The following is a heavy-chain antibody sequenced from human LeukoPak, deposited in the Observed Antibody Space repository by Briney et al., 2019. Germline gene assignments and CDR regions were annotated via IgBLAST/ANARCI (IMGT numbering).Heavy chain of an antibody. CDR1: GGSISSGSYY. Sequence: PSETLSLTCTVPGGSISSGSYYWSWIRQPAGKGLEWIGRIYTSGSTNYNPSLKSRVTISVDTSKNQFSLKLSSVTAADTAVYYCASGGGPIDYWGQGTLVTVSS. CDR2: IYTSGST. V-gene: IGHV4-61*02. CDR3: ASGGGPIDY. J-gene: IGHJ4*02. D-gene: IGHD3-10*01.